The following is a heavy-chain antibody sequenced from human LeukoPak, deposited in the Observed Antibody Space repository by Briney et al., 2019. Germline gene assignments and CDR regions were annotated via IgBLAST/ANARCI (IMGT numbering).Heavy chain of an antibody. D-gene: IGHD3-10*01. V-gene: IGHV4-59*01. J-gene: IGHJ4*02. CDR3: ARWDYGSGATPF. CDR2: IYYSGST. Sequence: PSETLSLTCTVSGGSISSYYWSWIRQPPGKGLEWIGYIYYSGSTNYNPSLKSRVTIPVDTSKNQFSLKLSSVTAADTAVYYCARWDYGSGATPFWGQGTLVTVSS. CDR1: GGSISSYY.